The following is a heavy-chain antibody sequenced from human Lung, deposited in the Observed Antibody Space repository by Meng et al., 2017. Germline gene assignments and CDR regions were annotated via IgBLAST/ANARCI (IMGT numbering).Heavy chain of an antibody. V-gene: IGHV4-4*02. J-gene: IGHJ4*02. CDR2: IYHSGST. D-gene: IGHD6-19*01. CDR1: GSSSSSINW. Sequence: RLKLSRPGLEKPARTLALTGAVPGSSSSSINWLCWVRQPPGKGLEWIGEIYHSGSTNYNPSLKSRVTISVDKSKNQFSLKLSSVTAADTAVYYCARRGLWLDPQNFDYWGQGTLV. CDR3: ARRGLWLDPQNFDY.